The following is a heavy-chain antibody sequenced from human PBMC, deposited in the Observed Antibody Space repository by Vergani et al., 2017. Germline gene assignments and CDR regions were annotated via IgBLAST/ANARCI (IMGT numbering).Heavy chain of an antibody. CDR2: ISGSGDNT. V-gene: IGHV3-23*01. Sequence: EVQLLESGGGLVQPGGSLRLSCAASGFTFSSYAMSWVRQAPGKGLEWVSAISGSGDNTYYADSVKGRFTISRDNSKNTLYLQMNSLRAEDTAMYFCARGLWDCTHIRCSPPSYWGQGTQVTVSS. CDR1: GFTFSSYA. D-gene: IGHD2-8*01. CDR3: ARGLWDCTHIRCSPPSY. J-gene: IGHJ4*02.